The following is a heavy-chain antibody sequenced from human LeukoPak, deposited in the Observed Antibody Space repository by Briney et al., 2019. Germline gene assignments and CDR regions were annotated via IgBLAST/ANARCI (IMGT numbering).Heavy chain of an antibody. CDR1: GGSISNSNW. D-gene: IGHD3-22*01. CDR3: ARDSASTGYMNAFDI. J-gene: IGHJ3*02. V-gene: IGHV4-4*02. CDR2: IYHSGST. Sequence: SETLSLTCAVSGGSISNSNWWSWVRQPPGKGLEWIGEIYHSGSTNYNPSLKSRVTMSVDKSKNQFSLKLSSVTAADTAVYYCARDSASTGYMNAFDIWGQGTMVTVSS.